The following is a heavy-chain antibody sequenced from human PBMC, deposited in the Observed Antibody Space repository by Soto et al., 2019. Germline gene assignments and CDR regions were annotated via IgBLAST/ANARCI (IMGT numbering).Heavy chain of an antibody. V-gene: IGHV3-11*01. J-gene: IGHJ6*03. CDR2: ISSSGSTI. D-gene: IGHD3-10*01. CDR3: ARTMVRGVMTLQHYYYMDV. Sequence: QVQLVESGGGLVKPGGSLRLSCAPSGFTFSDYYMSWIRQAPGKGLEWVSYISSSGSTIYYADSVKGRFTISRDNAKNSLYLQMNSLRAEDTAVYYCARTMVRGVMTLQHYYYMDVWGKGTTVTVSS. CDR1: GFTFSDYY.